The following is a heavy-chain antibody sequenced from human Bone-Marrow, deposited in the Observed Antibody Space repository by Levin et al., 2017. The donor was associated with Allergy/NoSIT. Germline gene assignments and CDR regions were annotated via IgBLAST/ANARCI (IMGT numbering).Heavy chain of an antibody. CDR3: AKSGARIAVAGRYYFDS. D-gene: IGHD6-19*01. V-gene: IGHV3-23*01. CDR2: VGNSGGNM. CDR1: GFNFGTYA. Sequence: GESLKISCAASGFNFGTYAMNWVRQPPGKGLEWVAGVGNSGGNMYYADSVTGRFTISRDGSRDTVFLQMNNLRVEDTAVYYCAKSGARIAVAGRYYFDSWGQGALVTVAS. J-gene: IGHJ4*02.